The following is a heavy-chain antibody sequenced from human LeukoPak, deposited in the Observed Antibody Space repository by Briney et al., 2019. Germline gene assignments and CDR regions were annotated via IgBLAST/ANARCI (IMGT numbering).Heavy chain of an antibody. CDR2: ISGSGGST. Sequence: GGSLRLSCAASGFTFSSYAMSWVRQAPGKGLEWVSAISGSGGSTYYADSVKGRFTISRDNSKNALYLQMNSLRAEDTAVYYCAKGPDDYYDSSGPDYWGQGTLVTVSS. J-gene: IGHJ4*02. D-gene: IGHD3-22*01. CDR3: AKGPDDYYDSSGPDY. CDR1: GFTFSSYA. V-gene: IGHV3-23*01.